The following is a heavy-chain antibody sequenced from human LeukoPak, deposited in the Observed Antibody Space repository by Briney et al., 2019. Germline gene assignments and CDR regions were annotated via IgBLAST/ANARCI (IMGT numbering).Heavy chain of an antibody. CDR3: AKEGEAYCGGDCYPYFDC. CDR2: ISYDGSNK. V-gene: IGHV3-30*18. J-gene: IGHJ4*02. CDR1: GFTFSSYG. Sequence: GGSLRLSCAASGFTFSSYGMHWVRQAPGKGLEWVAVISYDGSNKYYADSVKGRFTISRDNSKNTLYLQMNSLRAEDTAVYYCAKEGEAYCGGDCYPYFDCWGQGTLVTVSS. D-gene: IGHD2-21*02.